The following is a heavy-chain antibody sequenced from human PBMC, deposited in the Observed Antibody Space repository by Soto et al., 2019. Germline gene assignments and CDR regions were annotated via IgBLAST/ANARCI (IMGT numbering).Heavy chain of an antibody. J-gene: IGHJ4*02. Sequence: PSETLSLTCTVSGGSVSSYYWSWIRQPPGGGLEWLAYIYYSGSTTYNPSLKNRLTMSVDTSKNQFSLNLRSVTAADTAVYHCARERYEGRIDYWGRGTLVTVSS. CDR2: IYYSGST. CDR1: GGSVSSYY. V-gene: IGHV4-59*02. CDR3: ARERYEGRIDY. D-gene: IGHD2-2*01.